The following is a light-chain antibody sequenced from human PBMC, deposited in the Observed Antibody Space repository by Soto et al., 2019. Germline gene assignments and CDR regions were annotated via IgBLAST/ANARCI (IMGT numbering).Light chain of an antibody. CDR1: QDIRNF. J-gene: IGKJ3*01. CDR2: AAS. CDR3: PKYSSVPV. Sequence: DIHMTQSPTSLSASVGDRVTITCRASQDIRNFVAWYQQKPGKAPKLLIYAASTLQSGVTSRFSGSGSGTDFPRTMSCLQTEDVATYSCPKYSSVPVFGPGTKVEIK. V-gene: IGKV1-27*01.